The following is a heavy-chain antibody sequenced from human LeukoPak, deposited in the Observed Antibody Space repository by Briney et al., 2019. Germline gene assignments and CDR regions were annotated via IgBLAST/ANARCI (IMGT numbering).Heavy chain of an antibody. D-gene: IGHD3-3*01. V-gene: IGHV1-69*01. CDR1: GGIFSSYA. CDR2: IIPIFGTA. J-gene: IGHJ4*02. CDR3: ARSYDFWSGYSYYFDY. Sequence: SVKVSCKASGGIFSSYAISWVRQAPGQGLEWMGGIIPIFGTANYAQEFQGRVTITADESTSTAYMELSSLRSEDTAVYYCARSYDFWSGYSYYFDYWGQGTLVTVSS.